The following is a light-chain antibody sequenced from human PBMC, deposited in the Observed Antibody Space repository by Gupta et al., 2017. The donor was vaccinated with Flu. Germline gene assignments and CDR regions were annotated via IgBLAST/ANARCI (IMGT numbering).Light chain of an antibody. CDR3: QQYGSSLIT. CDR2: GAS. J-gene: IGKJ5*01. Sequence: IVSTQPPGTLSLSPGERATLSCRASQSVSSSYLAWYQQKPGQAPRLLIYGASSRATGIPDRFSGSGSGTDFTLTISRLEPEDFAVYYCQQYGSSLITFGQGTRLEIK. V-gene: IGKV3-20*01. CDR1: QSVSSSY.